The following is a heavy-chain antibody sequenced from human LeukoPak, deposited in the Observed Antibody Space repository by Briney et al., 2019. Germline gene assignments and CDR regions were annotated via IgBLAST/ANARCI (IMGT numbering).Heavy chain of an antibody. CDR2: IIPIFGTA. CDR3: AADVTTSYSSTWYARN. D-gene: IGHD6-13*01. Sequence: SVKVSCKASGGTFSSYAISWVRQAPGQGLEWMGGIIPIFGTANYAQKFQGRVTMTEDTSTDTAYMDLSGLRPEDTAVYYCAADVTTSYSSTWYARNWGQGTLVTVSS. CDR1: GGTFSSYA. V-gene: IGHV1-69*06. J-gene: IGHJ4*02.